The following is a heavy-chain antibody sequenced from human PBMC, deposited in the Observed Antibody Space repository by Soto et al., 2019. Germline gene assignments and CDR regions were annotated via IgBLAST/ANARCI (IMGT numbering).Heavy chain of an antibody. Sequence: PLETLSLTCAVSGASIGSGGWWSWVRQPPGKGLEWIAEIFHDGNTNYSPSLKSRVTISVDKSQNQFSLNVYSVTAADTAVYYCARHEGWTGPDQWGQGTLVIVSS. D-gene: IGHD2-8*02. CDR3: ARHEGWTGPDQ. J-gene: IGHJ5*02. CDR1: GASIGSGGW. CDR2: IFHDGNT. V-gene: IGHV4-4*02.